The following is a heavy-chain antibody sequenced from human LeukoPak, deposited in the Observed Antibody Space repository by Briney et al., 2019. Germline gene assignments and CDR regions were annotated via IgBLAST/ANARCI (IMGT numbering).Heavy chain of an antibody. J-gene: IGHJ4*02. CDR3: ARLTRDGYTTF. V-gene: IGHV4-59*01. CDR2: IYKGST. D-gene: IGHD5-24*01. CDR1: GGSIRTYH. Sequence: SETLSLTCTLSGGSIRTYHWSWLRQPTEKGLEWIGYIYKGSTNYNPSLKRRVTISVVTSKNQFSLKLRSVTAADTAVYYCARLTRDGYTTFWGQGTLVTVSS.